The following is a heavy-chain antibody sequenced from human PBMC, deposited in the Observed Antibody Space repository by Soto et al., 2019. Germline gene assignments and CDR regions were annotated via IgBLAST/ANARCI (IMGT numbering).Heavy chain of an antibody. Sequence: ASVKVSCKASGYTFTSYYMQWVRQAPGQGLEWMGIINPSGGSTSYAQKFQGRVTMTRDTSTSTVYMELSSLRSEDTAVYYCARENGIAVAGTYYYYGMDVWGQGTTVTVSS. D-gene: IGHD6-19*01. CDR2: INPSGGST. CDR1: GYTFTSYY. CDR3: ARENGIAVAGTYYYYGMDV. V-gene: IGHV1-46*01. J-gene: IGHJ6*02.